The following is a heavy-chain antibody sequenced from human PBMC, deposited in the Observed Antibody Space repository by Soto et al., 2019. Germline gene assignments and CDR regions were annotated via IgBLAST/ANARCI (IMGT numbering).Heavy chain of an antibody. Sequence: SETLSLTCTVSGGSISSGGYYWSWIRQHPGKGLEWIGYIYYSGSTYYNPSLKSRVTISVDTSKNQFSLKLSSVTAADTAAYYCARDIWGSSGYFDYWGQGTLVTVSS. D-gene: IGHD3-16*01. CDR3: ARDIWGSSGYFDY. J-gene: IGHJ4*02. CDR2: IYYSGST. CDR1: GGSISSGGYY. V-gene: IGHV4-31*03.